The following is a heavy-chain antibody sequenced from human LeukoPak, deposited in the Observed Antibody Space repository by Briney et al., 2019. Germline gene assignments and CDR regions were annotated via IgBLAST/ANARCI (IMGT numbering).Heavy chain of an antibody. J-gene: IGHJ3*02. V-gene: IGHV4-59*01. Sequence: SSETLSLTCTVSGVSISSYYWSWIRQPPGKGLEWIGYIYYSGSTNYNPSLKSRVTISVDTSKNQFSLKLSSVTAADTAVYYCARGMEEGSDFDIWGQGTMVTVSS. CDR3: ARGMEEGSDFDI. CDR2: IYYSGST. D-gene: IGHD1-1*01. CDR1: GVSISSYY.